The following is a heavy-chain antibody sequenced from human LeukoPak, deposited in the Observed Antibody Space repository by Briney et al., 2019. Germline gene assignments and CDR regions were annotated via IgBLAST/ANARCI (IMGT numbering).Heavy chain of an antibody. V-gene: IGHV1-69*01. CDR3: ASPALTTVTTSSRLDY. CDR2: IIPIFGTA. CDR1: GGTFSSYA. J-gene: IGHJ4*02. D-gene: IGHD4-11*01. Sequence: ASVKVSCKASGGTFSSYAISWVRQAPGQGLEWMGGIIPIFGTANYAQKFQGRVTITADESTSTGYMELSSLTSADTAVYSWASPALTTVTTSSRLDYWGQGTLVTVSS.